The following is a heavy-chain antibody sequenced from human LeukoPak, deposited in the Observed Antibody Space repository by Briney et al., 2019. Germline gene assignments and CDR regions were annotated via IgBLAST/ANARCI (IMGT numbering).Heavy chain of an antibody. CDR3: ARERGRGRDSPWFDY. CDR2: IYSDGST. CDR1: GFTFSGYP. Sequence: GGSLRLSCAASGFTFSGYPIHWVRQAPGKGLEWVSVIYSDGSTYYADSVEGRFTISRDNSKNTLDLQMTGLRAEDTAVYYCARERGRGRDSPWFDYWGQGTLVTVSS. D-gene: IGHD1-26*01. J-gene: IGHJ4*02. V-gene: IGHV3-53*01.